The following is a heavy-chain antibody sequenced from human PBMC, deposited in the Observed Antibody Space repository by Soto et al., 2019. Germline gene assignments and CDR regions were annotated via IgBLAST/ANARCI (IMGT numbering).Heavy chain of an antibody. CDR3: ARDRANFWSGYYPHDY. CDR1: GYTFNSYG. CDR2: VSAYNGNT. V-gene: IGHV1-18*01. D-gene: IGHD3-3*01. J-gene: IGHJ4*02. Sequence: SVKVSCKASGYTFNSYGINWVRQAPGQGLEWVGWVSAYNGNTNYAQKLQGRVTMTTDTSTSTAYMDLRSLRSDDTAVYYCARDRANFWSGYYPHDYWGQGTLVTVSS.